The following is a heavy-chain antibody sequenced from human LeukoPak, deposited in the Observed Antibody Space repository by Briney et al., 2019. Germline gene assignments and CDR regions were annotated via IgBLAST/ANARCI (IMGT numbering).Heavy chain of an antibody. CDR1: GFTFSSYE. D-gene: IGHD3-10*01. J-gene: IGHJ4*02. CDR3: ASGAKVRGVVDY. Sequence: GGSLRLSCAASGFTFSSYEMNWVRQAPGKGLEWVSYISSSGSTIYYADSVKGRFTISRDNAKNSLYLQMSSLRAEDTAVYYCASGAKVRGVVDYWGQGTLVTVSS. V-gene: IGHV3-48*03. CDR2: ISSSGSTI.